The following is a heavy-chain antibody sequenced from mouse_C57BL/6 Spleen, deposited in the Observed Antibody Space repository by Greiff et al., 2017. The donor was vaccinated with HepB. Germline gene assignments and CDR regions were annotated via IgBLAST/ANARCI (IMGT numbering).Heavy chain of an antibody. CDR1: GFSLTSYG. D-gene: IGHD1-1*01. V-gene: IGHV2-6*03. Sequence: VKLMESGPGLVAPSQSLSITCTVSGFSLTSYGVHWVRQPPGKGLEWLVVIWSDGSTTYNSALKSRLSISKDNSKSQVFLKMNSLQTDDTAMYYCARDYYGSGGTAMDYWGQGTSVTVSS. CDR3: ARDYYGSGGTAMDY. CDR2: IWSDGST. J-gene: IGHJ4*01.